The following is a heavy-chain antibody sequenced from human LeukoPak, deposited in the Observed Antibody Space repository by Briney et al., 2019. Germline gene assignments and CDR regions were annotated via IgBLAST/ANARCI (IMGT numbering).Heavy chain of an antibody. Sequence: PGGSLRLSCAASGFTFSSYAMSWVRQAPGKGLEWVSAISGSGGSTYYADSVKGRFTISRDNSKNTLYLQMNSLRAEDTAVYYCAKDINPLRPAQNYYGSGSYMGPDYWGQGTLVTVSS. CDR3: AKDINPLRPAQNYYGSGSYMGPDY. J-gene: IGHJ4*02. CDR1: GFTFSSYA. V-gene: IGHV3-23*01. D-gene: IGHD3-10*01. CDR2: ISGSGGST.